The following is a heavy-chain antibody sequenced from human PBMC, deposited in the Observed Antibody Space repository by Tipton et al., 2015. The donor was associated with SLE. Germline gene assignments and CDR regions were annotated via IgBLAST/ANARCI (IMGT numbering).Heavy chain of an antibody. CDR1: GYTFTNYD. CDR3: ASYYYDSSGPGAFDV. D-gene: IGHD3-22*01. J-gene: IGHJ3*01. V-gene: IGHV1-8*01. CDR2: MNPNSGNT. Sequence: QLVQSGAEVKKPGASVKVSCKASGYTFTNYDINRVRQATGQGLEWMGWMNPNSGNTGYAQKFQGRVTMTRNTSISTAYMELSSLRSEDTAVYCCASYYYDSSGPGAFDVWGQGTMVTVSS.